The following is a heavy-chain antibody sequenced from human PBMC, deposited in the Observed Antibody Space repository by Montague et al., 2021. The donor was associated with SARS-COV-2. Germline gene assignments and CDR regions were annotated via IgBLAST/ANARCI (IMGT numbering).Heavy chain of an antibody. CDR2: INHSGTS. CDR3: ARGRSTRVRGVIFTSYYYYYYSIDV. V-gene: IGHV4-34*01. D-gene: IGHD3-10*01. CDR1: GGSFTENF. Sequence: SETLSLTCAVYGGSFTENFWTWIRQPPGKGLEWIGEINHSGTSNYNASLRSRVTISIDTAKNQFSLRLSALAAADTAVYYCARGRSTRVRGVIFTSYYYYYYSIDVWGQGTTVTVSS. J-gene: IGHJ6*02.